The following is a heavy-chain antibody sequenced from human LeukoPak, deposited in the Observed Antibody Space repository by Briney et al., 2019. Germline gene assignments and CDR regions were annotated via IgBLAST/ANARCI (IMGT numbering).Heavy chain of an antibody. CDR3: ATVPSPRNYDFWSGSLSFDY. J-gene: IGHJ4*02. CDR1: GYTLTELS. CDR2: FDPEDGET. D-gene: IGHD3-3*01. Sequence: ASVKVSCKVSGYTLTELSMHWVRHAPGKGLEWMGGFDPEDGETIYAQKFQGRVTMTEDTSTDTAYMELSSLRSEDTAVYYCATVPSPRNYDFWSGSLSFDYWGQGTVVTVSS. V-gene: IGHV1-24*01.